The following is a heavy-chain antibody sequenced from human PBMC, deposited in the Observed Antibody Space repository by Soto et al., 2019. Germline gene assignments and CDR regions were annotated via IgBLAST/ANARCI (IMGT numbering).Heavy chain of an antibody. D-gene: IGHD3-22*01. CDR1: GFTFTSSA. CDR2: IVVGSGNT. Sequence: SVKVSCKASGFTFTSSAVQWVRQARGQRLEWIGWIVVGSGNTNYAQKFQERVTITRDMSTSTAYMELSSLRSEDTAVYYCAAGRGDYSSGYYYGPYWGQGTLVTVLL. J-gene: IGHJ4*02. V-gene: IGHV1-58*01. CDR3: AAGRGDYSSGYYYGPY.